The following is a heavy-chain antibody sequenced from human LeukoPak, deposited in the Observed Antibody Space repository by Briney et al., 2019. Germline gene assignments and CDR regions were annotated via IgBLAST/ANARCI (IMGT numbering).Heavy chain of an antibody. D-gene: IGHD6-19*01. CDR1: GYTFTSYD. J-gene: IGHJ3*02. CDR2: MNPNSGNT. Sequence: ASVKVSCKASGYTFTSYDINWVRQATGQGLEWMGWMNPNSGNTGYAQKFQGRVTITRNTSISTAYMELSSLRSEDTAVYYCAIQRYSSGYDAFDIWGQGTMVTVSS. CDR3: AIQRYSSGYDAFDI. V-gene: IGHV1-8*03.